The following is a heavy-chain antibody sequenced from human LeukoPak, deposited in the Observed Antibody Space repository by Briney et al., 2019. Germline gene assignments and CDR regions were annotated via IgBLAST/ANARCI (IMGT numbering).Heavy chain of an antibody. V-gene: IGHV4-39*01. CDR3: ATIRYFDWFLFDY. D-gene: IGHD3-9*01. J-gene: IGHJ4*02. CDR2: IYYSGST. CDR1: GGSISSSSYY. Sequence: PSETLSLTCTVSGGSISSSSYYWGWIRQPPGKGLEWIGSIYYSGSTYYNPSLKSRVTISVDTSKNQFSLKLSSVTAADTAVYYCATIRYFDWFLFDYWGQGTLVTVSS.